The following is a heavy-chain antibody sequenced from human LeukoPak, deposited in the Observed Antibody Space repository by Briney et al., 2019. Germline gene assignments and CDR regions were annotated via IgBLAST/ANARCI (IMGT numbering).Heavy chain of an antibody. CDR3: ARKGLGGELGGFDS. Sequence: GGSLRLSCAASRFTFSSYSMNWVRQAPGKGLEWVSSISSFGSYIYYAYSVKGRFTISRDNAKNSLYLQMNSLRVEDTALYHCARKGLGGELGGFDSWGQGTLVTVSS. V-gene: IGHV3-21*04. J-gene: IGHJ4*02. CDR2: ISSFGSYI. CDR1: RFTFSSYS. D-gene: IGHD1-7*01.